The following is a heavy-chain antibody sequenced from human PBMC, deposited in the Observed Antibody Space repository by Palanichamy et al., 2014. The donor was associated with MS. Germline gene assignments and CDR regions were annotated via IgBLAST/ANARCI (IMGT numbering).Heavy chain of an antibody. CDR2: IKPGGDIT. CDR3: AREIPENYYFDY. V-gene: IGHV1-46*01. Sequence: QVQLVQSGAEVKKPGASVRVSCKAPGYTFISYYMHWVRQAPGQGLEWMGIIKPGGDITTYARKFQGRVTITRDTSTSTVYMELTSLRSEDTAVYYCAREIPENYYFDYWGQGTLVTVSS. J-gene: IGHJ4*02. CDR1: GYTFISYY. D-gene: IGHD2-21*01.